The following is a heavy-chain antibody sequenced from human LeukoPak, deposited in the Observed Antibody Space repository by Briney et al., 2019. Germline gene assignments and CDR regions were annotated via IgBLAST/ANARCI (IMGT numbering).Heavy chain of an antibody. J-gene: IGHJ4*02. Sequence: GGSLRLSCAASGFIFSSYGMHWVRQAPGKGLEWVAVLSSDGSNKYYTDSVKGRFTISRDNSKDTLYLQMNSLRVEDTALYYCAKGGEICSGGSCSPGYWGQGTLVTVSS. CDR1: GFIFSSYG. V-gene: IGHV3-30*18. D-gene: IGHD2-15*01. CDR3: AKGGEICSGGSCSPGY. CDR2: LSSDGSNK.